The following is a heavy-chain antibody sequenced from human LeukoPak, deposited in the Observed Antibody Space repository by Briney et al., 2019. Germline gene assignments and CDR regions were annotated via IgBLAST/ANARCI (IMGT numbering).Heavy chain of an antibody. J-gene: IGHJ4*02. CDR3: ARARGEVIIDY. D-gene: IGHD3-10*01. CDR1: GGSFSGNS. Sequence: KSSETLSLTCAVYGGSFSGNSWSWIRQPPGKGLEWIGEINHSGSTNYNPSLKSRVTMSVDTSKNQFSLKLSSLTAADTAVYYCARARGEVIIDYWGQGTLVTVSS. CDR2: INHSGST. V-gene: IGHV4-34*01.